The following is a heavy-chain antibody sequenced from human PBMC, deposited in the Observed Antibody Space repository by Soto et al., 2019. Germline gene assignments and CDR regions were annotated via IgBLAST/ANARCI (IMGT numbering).Heavy chain of an antibody. V-gene: IGHV1-2*02. CDR1: GYPFTAYY. J-gene: IGHJ4*02. D-gene: IGHD1-26*01. CDR3: ARDLAKGGGSAGFDY. CDR2: INPKSGGT. Sequence: GGSGKVSCKASGYPFTAYYMHWVRQAPGQGLEWMGWINPKSGGTMYPQKFQGRVTMTWDTSISTAYMALTRLRSDDTAVYYCARDLAKGGGSAGFDYWGQGTMVTVSS.